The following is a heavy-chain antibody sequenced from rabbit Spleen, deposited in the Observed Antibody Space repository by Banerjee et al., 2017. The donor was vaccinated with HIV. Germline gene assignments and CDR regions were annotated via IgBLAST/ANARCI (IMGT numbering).Heavy chain of an antibody. Sequence: QEQLVEYGGDLVKPGASLTLTCTASGFSLSSYYMCWVRQAPGKGLEWIACIYGGGGSIYYASWAKGRFTISRTSSTVDLKMTSLTAADTATYFCGRLTSSNYFAGNLWGPGTLVTVS. V-gene: IGHV1S45*01. D-gene: IGHD8-1*01. J-gene: IGHJ4*01. CDR2: IYGGGGSI. CDR1: GFSLSSYY. CDR3: GRLTSSNYFAGNL.